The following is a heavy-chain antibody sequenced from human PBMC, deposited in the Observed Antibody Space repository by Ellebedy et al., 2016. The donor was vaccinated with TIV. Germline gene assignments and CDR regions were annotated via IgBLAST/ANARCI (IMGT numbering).Heavy chain of an antibody. CDR2: ISNSGEST. J-gene: IGHJ4*02. Sequence: PGGSLRLSCVASGFTFNSFAMSWVRQAPGKGLEWVSTISNSGESTNNADSGKGRFTSSIDNSKNTLYLQMNGLRAEDTAVYYCAKDRIVGARKFDDWGQGTLVTVSS. CDR1: GFTFNSFA. D-gene: IGHD1-26*01. CDR3: AKDRIVGARKFDD. V-gene: IGHV3-23*01.